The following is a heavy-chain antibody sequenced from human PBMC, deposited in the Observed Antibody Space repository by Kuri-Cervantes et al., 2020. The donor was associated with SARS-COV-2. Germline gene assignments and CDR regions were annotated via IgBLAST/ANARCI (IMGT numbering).Heavy chain of an antibody. Sequence: GESLKISCAASGFTFSSYAMSWVRQAPGRGLEWVSAISGSGGSTYYADSVKGRFTISRDNSKNTLYLQMNSLKTEDTAVYYCTATPSRYSGYDQPVDYWGQGTLVTVSS. J-gene: IGHJ4*02. CDR1: GFTFSSYA. V-gene: IGHV3-23*01. D-gene: IGHD5-12*01. CDR3: TATPSRYSGYDQPVDY. CDR2: ISGSGGST.